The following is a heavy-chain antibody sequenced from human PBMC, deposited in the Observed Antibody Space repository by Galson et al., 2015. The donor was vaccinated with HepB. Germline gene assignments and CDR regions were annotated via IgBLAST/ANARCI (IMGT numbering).Heavy chain of an antibody. Sequence: SLRLSCAASGFTFSSYAMSWVRQAPGKGLEWVSAISGSGGSTYYADSVKGRFTISRDNSKNTLYLQMNSLRAEDTAVYYCAKNPTVIFLYPDYFDYWGQGTLVTVSS. CDR2: ISGSGGST. CDR1: GFTFSSYA. J-gene: IGHJ4*02. D-gene: IGHD3-9*01. V-gene: IGHV3-23*01. CDR3: AKNPTVIFLYPDYFDY.